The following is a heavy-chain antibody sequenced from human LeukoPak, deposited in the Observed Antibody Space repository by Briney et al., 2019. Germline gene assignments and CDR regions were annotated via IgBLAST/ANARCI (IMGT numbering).Heavy chain of an antibody. J-gene: IGHJ6*02. V-gene: IGHV3-21*01. CDR1: GFAFSSYG. Sequence: GGSLRLSCAASGFAFSSYGMHWVRQAPGKGLEWVSSISSSSSYIYYADSVKGRFTISRDNAKNSLYLQMNSLRAEDTAVYYCARDAARDIVLMVYAIPGYYYYYGMDVWGQGTTVTVSS. CDR2: ISSSSSYI. D-gene: IGHD2-8*01. CDR3: ARDAARDIVLMVYAIPGYYYYYGMDV.